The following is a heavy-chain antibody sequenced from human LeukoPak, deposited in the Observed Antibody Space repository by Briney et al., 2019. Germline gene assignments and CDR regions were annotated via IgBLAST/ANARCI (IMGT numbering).Heavy chain of an antibody. CDR2: ISYDGSNK. V-gene: IGHV3-30-3*01. CDR1: GFTFSSYA. CDR3: ARGHNYDFWSGYYSYFDY. J-gene: IGHJ4*02. Sequence: GSLRLSCAASGFTFSSYAMHWVRQAPGKGLEWVAVISYDGSNKYYADSVKGRFTISRDNSKNTLYLQMNSLRAEDTAVYYCARGHNYDFWSGYYSYFDYWGQGTLVTVSS. D-gene: IGHD3-3*01.